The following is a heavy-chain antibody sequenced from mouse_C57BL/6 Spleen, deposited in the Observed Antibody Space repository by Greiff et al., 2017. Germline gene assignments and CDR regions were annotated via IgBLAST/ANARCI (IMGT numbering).Heavy chain of an antibody. CDR1: GYTFTSYW. CDR3: ARRIRSTMVTTGAMDY. V-gene: IGHV1-50*01. CDR2: IDPSDSNT. Sequence: QVQLQQPGAELVKPGASVKLSCKASGYTFTSYWMQWVKQRPGQGLEWIGEIDPSDSNTNYNQKFKGKATLTVDTYSSTAYMQLSSLTSEDSAVYYGARRIRSTMVTTGAMDYWGQGTSVTVSS. D-gene: IGHD2-1*01. J-gene: IGHJ4*01.